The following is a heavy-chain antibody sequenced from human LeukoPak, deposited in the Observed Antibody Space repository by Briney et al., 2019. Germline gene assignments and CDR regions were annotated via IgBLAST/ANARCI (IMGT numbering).Heavy chain of an antibody. CDR3: ARTDSSGLIDY. V-gene: IGHV1-69*04. Sequence: SVKVSCKASGGTFSSYAISWVRQAPGQGLGWMGRIIPIFGIANCAQKFQGRVTITADKSTSTAYMELSSLRSEDTAVYYCARTDSSGLIDYWGQGTLVTVSS. D-gene: IGHD3-22*01. CDR1: GGTFSSYA. J-gene: IGHJ4*02. CDR2: IIPIFGIA.